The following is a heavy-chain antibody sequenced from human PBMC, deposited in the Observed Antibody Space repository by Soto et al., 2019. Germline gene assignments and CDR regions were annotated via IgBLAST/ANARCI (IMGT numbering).Heavy chain of an antibody. D-gene: IGHD3-9*01. V-gene: IGHV1-2*02. CDR2: INPNSGGT. CDR3: SRVSGDDISTSPDLLYDY. CDR1: GYTLTGYY. Sequence: GTSVKVSCKASGYTLTGYYMHWVRQAPGQGLEWMGWINPNSGGTNYAQKFQGRVTMTRDTPISTADMELSRLRSDDTAVYYCSRVSGDDISTSPDLLYDYWGQGTLVTVSS. J-gene: IGHJ4*02.